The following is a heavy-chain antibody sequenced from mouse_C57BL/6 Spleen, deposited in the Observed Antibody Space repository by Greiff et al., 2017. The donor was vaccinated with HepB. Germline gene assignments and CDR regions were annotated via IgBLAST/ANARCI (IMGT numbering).Heavy chain of an antibody. CDR3: AREEWSRNWYFDV. CDR1: GFTFSDYH. CDR2: INYDGSST. D-gene: IGHD1-3*01. V-gene: IGHV5-16*01. J-gene: IGHJ1*03. Sequence: EVQVVESEGGLVQPGSSMKLSCTASGFTFSDYHMAWVRQVPEKGLEWVANINYDGSSTYYLDSLKSRFIISRDNAKNILYLQMSSLKSEDTATYYCAREEWSRNWYFDVWGTGTTVTVSS.